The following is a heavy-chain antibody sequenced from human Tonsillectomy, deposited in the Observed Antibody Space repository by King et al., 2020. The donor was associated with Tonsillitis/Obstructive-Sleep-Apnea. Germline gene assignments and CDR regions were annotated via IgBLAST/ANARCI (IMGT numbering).Heavy chain of an antibody. CDR1: GGSFSGYY. CDR2: SNHSGSS. D-gene: IGHD3-10*01. Sequence: QVQLQQWGAGLLKPSETLSLTCAVYGGSFSGYYWSWIRQPPGKGLEWIGESNHSGSSNYNPSLKSRVTISVDTSKNQFSLKLSSVTAAETAVYYCARGRGVTMGYWGQGTLVTVSS. J-gene: IGHJ4*02. V-gene: IGHV4-34*01. CDR3: ARGRGVTMGY.